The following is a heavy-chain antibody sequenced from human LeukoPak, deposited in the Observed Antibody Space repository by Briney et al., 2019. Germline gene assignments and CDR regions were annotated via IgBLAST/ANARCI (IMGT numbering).Heavy chain of an antibody. Sequence: QPGGSLRLYCAASGFTFSSYEMNWVRQAPGKGLEWVSYISSSGSTIYYADSVKGRFTISRDNAKNSLYLQMNSLRAEDTAVYYCARDSASLYSGSYSDYWGQGTLVTVSS. J-gene: IGHJ4*02. V-gene: IGHV3-48*03. D-gene: IGHD1-26*01. CDR1: GFTFSSYE. CDR3: ARDSASLYSGSYSDY. CDR2: ISSSGSTI.